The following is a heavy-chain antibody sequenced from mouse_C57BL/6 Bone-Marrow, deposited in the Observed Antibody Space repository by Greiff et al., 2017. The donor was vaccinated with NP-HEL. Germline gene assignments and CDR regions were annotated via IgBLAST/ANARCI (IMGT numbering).Heavy chain of an antibody. CDR1: GFTFSDYY. Sequence: EVMLVESGGGLVQPGGSLKLSCAASGFTFSDYYMYWVRQTPEKRLEWVAYISNGGGSTYYPDTVKGRFTISRDNAKNTLYLQMSRLKSEDTAMYYCARWSNWYAMDYWGQGTSVTVSS. V-gene: IGHV5-12*01. CDR3: ARWSNWYAMDY. CDR2: ISNGGGST. J-gene: IGHJ4*01.